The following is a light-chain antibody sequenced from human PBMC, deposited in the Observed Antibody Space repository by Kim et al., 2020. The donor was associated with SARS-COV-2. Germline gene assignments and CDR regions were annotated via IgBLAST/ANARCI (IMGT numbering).Light chain of an antibody. Sequence: SVGDRVTITCRASQGIISYLALYQQKPGKAPKLLIYAASTLQSGVPSRFSGSGSGTEFTLTISSLQPEDFATYYCQQLNSYPSITFGQGTRLEIK. J-gene: IGKJ5*01. CDR1: QGIISY. CDR3: QQLNSYPSIT. CDR2: AAS. V-gene: IGKV1-9*01.